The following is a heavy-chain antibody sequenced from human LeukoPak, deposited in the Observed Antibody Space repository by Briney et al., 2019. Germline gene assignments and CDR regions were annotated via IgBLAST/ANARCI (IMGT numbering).Heavy chain of an antibody. V-gene: IGHV1-24*01. J-gene: IGHJ2*01. CDR3: ATDGMVRGVIDTLWYFDP. D-gene: IGHD3-10*01. CDR1: GYTLTELS. Sequence: ASVKVSCKVSGYTLTELSMHWVRQAPGKGLEWMGGFDPEDGETIYAQKFQGRVTMTEDTSTDTAYMELSSLRSEDTAVYYCATDGMVRGVIDTLWYFDPWGRGTLVTVSS. CDR2: FDPEDGET.